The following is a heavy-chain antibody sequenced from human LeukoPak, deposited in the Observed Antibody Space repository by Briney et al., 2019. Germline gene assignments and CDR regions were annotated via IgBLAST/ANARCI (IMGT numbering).Heavy chain of an antibody. V-gene: IGHV4-34*01. CDR2: ISHSGRT. D-gene: IGHD1-1*01. CDR3: ARGNNYNWGS. Sequence: SETLSLTCAVYGGSLSDYYWNWIRQPPGKGLEWIGQISHSGRTNYKRSLKSRVTISVDTSKNQFSLKLSSVTAADTAVYYCARGNNYNWGSLGQGSLVTVSS. CDR1: GGSLSDYY. J-gene: IGHJ5*02.